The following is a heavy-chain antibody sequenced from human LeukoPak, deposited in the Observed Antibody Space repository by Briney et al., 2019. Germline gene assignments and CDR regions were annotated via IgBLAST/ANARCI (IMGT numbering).Heavy chain of an antibody. J-gene: IGHJ6*02. CDR2: ISPNSGGT. D-gene: IGHD6-13*01. CDR3: ARGAQPSWYYYYGMDV. CDR1: GYTFTGYY. Sequence: ASVKVSCKASGYTFTGYYMHWVRQAPGQGLEWMGWISPNSGGTNYAQKFQGRVTMTRDTSISTAYMELSRLRSDDTAVYYCARGAQPSWYYYYGMDVWGQGTTVTVSS. V-gene: IGHV1-2*02.